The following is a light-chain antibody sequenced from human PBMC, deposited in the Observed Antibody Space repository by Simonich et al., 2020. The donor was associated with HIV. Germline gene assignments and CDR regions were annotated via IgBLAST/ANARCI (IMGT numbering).Light chain of an antibody. J-gene: IGKJ3*01. CDR3: QQLNSYPPPFT. V-gene: IGKV1-9*01. CDR1: QGISSY. Sequence: IQLTQSPSFLSASVGDRVTITCRSSQGISSYLSWYQQKPGKGPKLLIYAASTLQSGVPSRFSGSGSGTEFTLTISSLQPEDFATYYCQQLNSYPPPFTFGPGTKVDVK. CDR2: AAS.